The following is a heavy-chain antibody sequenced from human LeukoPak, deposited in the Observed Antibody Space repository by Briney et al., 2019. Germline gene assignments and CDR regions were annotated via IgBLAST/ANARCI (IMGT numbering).Heavy chain of an antibody. V-gene: IGHV4-61*01. CDR2: IYYSGST. D-gene: IGHD3-22*01. J-gene: IGHJ4*02. CDR1: GGSVSSGSYY. Sequence: PSETLSLTCTVSGGSVSSGSYYWSWIRQPPGKGLEWIGYIYYSGSTNYNPSLKSRVTISVDTSKNQFSLKLSSVTAADTAVYYCAGIHYDSSGYYYVDYWGQGTLVTVSS. CDR3: AGIHYDSSGYYYVDY.